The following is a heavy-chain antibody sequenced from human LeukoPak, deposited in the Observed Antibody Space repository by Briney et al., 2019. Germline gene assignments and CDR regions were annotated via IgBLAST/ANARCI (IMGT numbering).Heavy chain of an antibody. Sequence: PSETLSLTCTVSGYSISSGYYWGWIRQPPGKGLEWIGSIYHSGSTNYNPSLKSRVTISVDTSKNQFSLKLSSVTAADTAVYYCARARGYSSSWPDYWGQGTLVTVSS. CDR1: GYSISSGYY. D-gene: IGHD6-13*01. J-gene: IGHJ4*02. CDR3: ARARGYSSSWPDY. CDR2: IYHSGST. V-gene: IGHV4-38-2*02.